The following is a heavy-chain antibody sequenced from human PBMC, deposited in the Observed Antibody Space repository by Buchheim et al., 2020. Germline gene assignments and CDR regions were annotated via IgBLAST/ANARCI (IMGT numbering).Heavy chain of an antibody. CDR2: INPSGGST. CDR1: GYTFTSYY. V-gene: IGHV1-46*01. D-gene: IGHD6-6*01. J-gene: IGHJ6*02. Sequence: QVQLVQSGAEVKKPGASVKVSCKASGYTFTSYYMHWVRQAPGQGLEWMGIINPSGGSTSYAQKFQGRVTMTRDTSTTTDYVELSSLRSEGTAVYYCASEYSSSSGLPYYYYYYGMDVWGQGTT. CDR3: ASEYSSSSGLPYYYYYYGMDV.